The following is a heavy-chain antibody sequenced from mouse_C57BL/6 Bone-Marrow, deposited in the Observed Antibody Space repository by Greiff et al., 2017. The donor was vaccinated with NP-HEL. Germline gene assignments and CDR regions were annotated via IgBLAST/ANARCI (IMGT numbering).Heavy chain of an antibody. CDR1: GYTFTDYY. V-gene: IGHV1-9*01. D-gene: IGHD1-1*01. J-gene: IGHJ2*01. CDR2: ILPGSGST. Sequence: QVQLQQSGPELVKPGASVKISCKASGYTFTDYYMNWVKQSHGKSLEWIGEILPGSGSTNYNEKFKGKATFTADTSSNTAYMQLSSLTTEDSAVFYCARFRGSRDYWGQGTTLTVSS. CDR3: ARFRGSRDY.